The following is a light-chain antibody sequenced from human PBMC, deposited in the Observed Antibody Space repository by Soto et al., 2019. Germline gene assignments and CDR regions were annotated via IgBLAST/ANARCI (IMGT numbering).Light chain of an antibody. J-gene: IGKJ5*01. CDR1: QSISSW. CDR2: DAS. CDR3: QQYNSYPWT. Sequence: DIQMTQSPSTLSASIGDTVTITCRASQSISSWLAWYQQKPGKAPKLLIYDASSLESGVPSRFSGSGSGTEFTLTISSLQPDDFATYYCQQYNSYPWTFGQGTRLEI. V-gene: IGKV1-5*01.